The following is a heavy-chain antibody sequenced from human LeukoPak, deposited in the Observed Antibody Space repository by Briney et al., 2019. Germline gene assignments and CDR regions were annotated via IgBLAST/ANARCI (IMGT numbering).Heavy chain of an antibody. CDR1: GFTFSSYG. Sequence: GGSLRLSCAASGFTFSSYGMHWVRQAPGKGLEWVAVIWYDGSNKYYADSVKGRFTISRDNSKSTLYLQMNSLRAEDTAVYYCANTHTRRYYFDYWGQGTLVTVSS. CDR3: ANTHTRRYYFDY. J-gene: IGHJ4*02. D-gene: IGHD2-2*02. V-gene: IGHV3-33*06. CDR2: IWYDGSNK.